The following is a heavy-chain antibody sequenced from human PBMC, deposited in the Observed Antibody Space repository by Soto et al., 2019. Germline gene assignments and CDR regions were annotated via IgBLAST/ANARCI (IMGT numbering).Heavy chain of an antibody. D-gene: IGHD3-22*01. Sequence: EVQLVESGGGLVQPGRSLRLSCAASGFTFDDYAMHWVRQRPGRGLEWVSGITWNSDEIGYPDSVKGRFSISRDNAKKYLYLQINSLRPDYTSLYYCAASRGFDSSGYSGYYYGMDVWCQGTTGTVSS. CDR1: GFTFDDYA. CDR3: AASRGFDSSGYSGYYYGMDV. CDR2: ITWNSDEI. J-gene: IGHJ6*02. V-gene: IGHV3-9*01.